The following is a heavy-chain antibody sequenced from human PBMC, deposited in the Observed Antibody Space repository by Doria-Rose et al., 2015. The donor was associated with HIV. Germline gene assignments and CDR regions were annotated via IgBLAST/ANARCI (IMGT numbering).Heavy chain of an antibody. Sequence: QVTLKESGPVLVKPTETLTLTCTVSGASLSSPGMGVSWIRQPPGKALEWLANIFSDDDRSYKSSLKSGLAISRRTSKSQVVLTMTDMDPVDTATYYCARMKSSGWYDKYYIDFVAQGTLVIVSA. D-gene: IGHD6-13*01. CDR2: IFSDDDR. CDR1: GASLSSPGMG. J-gene: IGHJ4*02. CDR3: ARMKSSGWYDKYYIDF. V-gene: IGHV2-26*01.